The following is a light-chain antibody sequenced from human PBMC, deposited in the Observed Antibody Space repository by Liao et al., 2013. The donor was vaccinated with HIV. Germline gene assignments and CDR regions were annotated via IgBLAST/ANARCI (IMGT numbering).Light chain of an antibody. V-gene: IGLV3-1*01. CDR2: QDK. J-gene: IGLJ2*01. Sequence: SYALTQPPSVSVSPGRTATITCSGRDLRNKFVSWYQQKPGQSPVLVIYQDKKRPSGIPERFSGSNSGNTATLTISGTQAMDEADYYCQAWDTTTGDVLFGGGTKLTVL. CDR1: DLRNKF. CDR3: QAWDTTTGDVL.